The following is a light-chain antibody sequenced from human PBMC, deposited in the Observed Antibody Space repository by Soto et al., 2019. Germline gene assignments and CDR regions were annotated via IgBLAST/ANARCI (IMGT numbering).Light chain of an antibody. CDR3: QKYNSAPWT. J-gene: IGKJ1*01. V-gene: IGKV1-27*01. Sequence: DIPMTPSPSTLSASVGDRVTITCPASQSISSWLAWYQQKPGKVPKLLIYAASTLQSGVPSRFSGSGSGTDFTLTISSLQPEDVATYYCQKYNSAPWTFGQGTKVDIK. CDR2: AAS. CDR1: QSISSW.